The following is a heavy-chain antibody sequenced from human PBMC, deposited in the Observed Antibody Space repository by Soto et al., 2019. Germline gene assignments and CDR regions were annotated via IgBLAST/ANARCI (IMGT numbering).Heavy chain of an antibody. CDR3: ASLGYSSIGVHY. V-gene: IGHV4-30-4*01. D-gene: IGHD6-13*01. CDR2: VYYSGTT. Sequence: SETLSLTCTVSGGSISSGDYYWSWIRQPPGKGLEWIGYVYYSGTTYYNPSLKSRITMSVDTSQNQFSLKLSSVTAADTAIYYCASLGYSSIGVHYWGQGTLVTVSS. CDR1: GGSISSGDYY. J-gene: IGHJ4*02.